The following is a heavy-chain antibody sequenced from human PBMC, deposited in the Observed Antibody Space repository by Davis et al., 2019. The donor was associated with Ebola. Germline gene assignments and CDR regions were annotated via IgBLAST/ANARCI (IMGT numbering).Heavy chain of an antibody. CDR3: AKGGEGYCSGNSCYIPNYNFYGMGV. Sequence: PGGSLRLSCAASGFTFSSYGMHWVRQAPGKGLEWVAVISYDGNNKYYADSVKGRFTISRDNSKNTLYLQMNSLRVEDTAVYYCAKGGEGYCSGNSCYIPNYNFYGMGVWGQGTTVTVSS. J-gene: IGHJ6*02. V-gene: IGHV3-30*18. CDR1: GFTFSSYG. D-gene: IGHD2-15*01. CDR2: ISYDGNNK.